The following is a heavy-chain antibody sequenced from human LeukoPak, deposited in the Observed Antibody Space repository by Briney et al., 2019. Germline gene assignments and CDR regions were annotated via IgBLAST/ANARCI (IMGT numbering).Heavy chain of an antibody. J-gene: IGHJ3*02. D-gene: IGHD3-10*01. CDR3: AKDAGTSLRSAEWHI. CDR2: IWYDGTSK. Sequence: GRSLRLSCAASGFTFSNYGMQWVRQAPGKGLEWVALIWYDGTSKYYAESVKGRFTISRDNSKNTLYLQMNSLRAEDTAVYYCAKDAGTSLRSAEWHIWGQGTMVTVS. V-gene: IGHV3-33*06. CDR1: GFTFSNYG.